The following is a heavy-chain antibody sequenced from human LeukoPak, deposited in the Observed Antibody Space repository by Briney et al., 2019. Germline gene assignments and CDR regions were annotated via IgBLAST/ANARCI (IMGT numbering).Heavy chain of an antibody. D-gene: IGHD3-22*01. Sequence: GGSLRLSCAASGFTFSSYAMSWVRQAPGKGLEWVSAISDSGGSTYYADSVKGRFTTSRDNSKNTVYLQMNSLRAEDTAVYYCAKGPFSSRGYKGYDSWGQGTLVTVSS. J-gene: IGHJ4*02. CDR2: ISDSGGST. V-gene: IGHV3-23*01. CDR3: AKGPFSSRGYKGYDS. CDR1: GFTFSSYA.